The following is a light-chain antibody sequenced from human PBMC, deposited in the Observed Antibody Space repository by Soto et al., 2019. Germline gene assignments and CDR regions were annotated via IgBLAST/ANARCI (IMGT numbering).Light chain of an antibody. CDR1: HSNIGTKA. V-gene: IGLV1-44*01. J-gene: IGLJ3*02. Sequence: QSVLTQPPSASETPGQRVTISCSGSHSNIGTKAVKWFQQVPGAAPKSLIYKTDQRPSGVPDRFSGSKSGTSASLAISGLQPEDEADYYCASWDDSLNGVVFGGGTKLTVL. CDR2: KTD. CDR3: ASWDDSLNGVV.